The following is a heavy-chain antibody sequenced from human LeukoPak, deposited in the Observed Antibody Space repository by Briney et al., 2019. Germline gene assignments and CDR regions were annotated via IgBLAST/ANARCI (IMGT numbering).Heavy chain of an antibody. CDR2: INAGNGNT. V-gene: IGHV1-3*01. J-gene: IGHJ6*02. D-gene: IGHD3-9*01. Sequence: ASVKVSCKASGGTFSSYAISWVRQAPGQRLEWMGWINAGNGNTKYSQKFQGRVTITRDTSASTAYMELSSLRSEDTAVYYCARSDTYYYYGMDVWGRGTTVTVSS. CDR1: GGTFSSYA. CDR3: ARSDTYYYYGMDV.